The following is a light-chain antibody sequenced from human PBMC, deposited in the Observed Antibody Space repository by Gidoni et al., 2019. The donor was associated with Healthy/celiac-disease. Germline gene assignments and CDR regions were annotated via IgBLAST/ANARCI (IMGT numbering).Light chain of an antibody. CDR2: SNN. Sequence: HSVLTQPPSASGTPGQRVPISCSGSSSNIGSNTVNWYQQLPGTAPKLLIYSNNQRPSGVPDRFSGSKSGTSASLAISGLQSEDEADYYCAAWDDSLNGHVVFGGGTKLTVL. CDR3: AAWDDSLNGHVV. CDR1: SSNIGSNT. V-gene: IGLV1-44*01. J-gene: IGLJ2*01.